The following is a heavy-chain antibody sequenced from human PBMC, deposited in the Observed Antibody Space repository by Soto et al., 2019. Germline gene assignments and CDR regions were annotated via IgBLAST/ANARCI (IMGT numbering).Heavy chain of an antibody. Sequence: SETLSLTCTVSGGSISSYYWSWIRQPPGKGLEWIGYIYYSGSTNYNPSLKSRVTISVDTSKNQFSLKLSSVTAADTAVYYCARVDPDDYSNYYFDYWGQGTLVTVSS. CDR1: GGSISSYY. V-gene: IGHV4-59*01. D-gene: IGHD4-4*01. CDR3: ARVDPDDYSNYYFDY. CDR2: IYYSGST. J-gene: IGHJ4*02.